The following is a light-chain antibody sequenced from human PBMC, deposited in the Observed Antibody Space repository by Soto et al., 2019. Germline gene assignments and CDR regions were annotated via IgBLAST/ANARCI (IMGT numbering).Light chain of an antibody. CDR3: EQYNNCPPYT. J-gene: IGKJ2*01. CDR1: QSVSSN. V-gene: IGKV3-15*01. Sequence: EIVMTQSPASLSVSPGERATFSCRASQSVSSNLAWYQQKPGQAPRLLIYGASTRATGIPARFSGSGSGTEFPLTISSLQSEDFAVYYCEQYNNCPPYTFGQGTKLEIK. CDR2: GAS.